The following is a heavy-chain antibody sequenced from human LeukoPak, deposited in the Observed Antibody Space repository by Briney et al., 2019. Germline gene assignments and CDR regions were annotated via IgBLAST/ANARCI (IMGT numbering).Heavy chain of an antibody. D-gene: IGHD6-13*01. CDR2: IYHSGST. CDR1: GGSISSGGYS. Sequence: PSETLSLTCAVSGGSISSGGYSWSWIRQPPGKGLEWIGYIYHSGSTYYNPSLKSRVTISVDRSKNQFSLKLSSVTAANTAVYYCARTAAGTTRDWGQGTLVTVSS. V-gene: IGHV4-30-2*01. J-gene: IGHJ4*02. CDR3: ARTAAGTTRD.